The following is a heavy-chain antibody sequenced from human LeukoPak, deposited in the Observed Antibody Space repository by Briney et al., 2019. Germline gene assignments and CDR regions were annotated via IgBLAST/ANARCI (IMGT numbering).Heavy chain of an antibody. Sequence: GGSLRLSCAASGFTFSSYAMSWVRQAPGKGLEWVSAISGSGGSTYYADSVKGRFTISRDNSKNTLYLQMNSLRAEDTAVYYCARVLRDYDSRAYDAFDIWGQGTMVTVSS. CDR2: ISGSGGST. CDR3: ARVLRDYDSRAYDAFDI. CDR1: GFTFSSYA. J-gene: IGHJ3*02. D-gene: IGHD3-22*01. V-gene: IGHV3-23*01.